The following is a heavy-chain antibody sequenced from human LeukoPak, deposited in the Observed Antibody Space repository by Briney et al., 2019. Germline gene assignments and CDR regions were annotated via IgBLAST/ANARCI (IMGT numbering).Heavy chain of an antibody. V-gene: IGHV4-30-2*01. Sequence: SETLSLTCAVSGGSISSGGYSWSWIRQPPGKGLEWIGYIYHSGSTNYNPSLKSRVTISVDTSKNQFSLKLSSVTAADTAVYYCARGPNPSGITGTTPLGWYYGMDVWGQGTTVTVSS. CDR3: ARGPNPSGITGTTPLGWYYGMDV. CDR1: GGSISSGGYS. J-gene: IGHJ6*02. CDR2: IYHSGST. D-gene: IGHD1-7*01.